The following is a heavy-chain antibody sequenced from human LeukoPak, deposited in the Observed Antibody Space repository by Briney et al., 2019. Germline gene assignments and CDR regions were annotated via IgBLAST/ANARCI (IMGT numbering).Heavy chain of an antibody. CDR3: AKHLAEDSSGTSH. CDR1: GFTFSSYA. J-gene: IGHJ4*02. D-gene: IGHD3-22*01. Sequence: WGSLRLSCAASGFTFSSYAMSWVRHAPEKGLELVSAISGSSGSTYYADSVKGRFTISRDNSKITLYLQMNSLRAEDAAVYYCAKHLAEDSSGTSHWGQGTLVTVSS. CDR2: ISGSSGST. V-gene: IGHV3-23*01.